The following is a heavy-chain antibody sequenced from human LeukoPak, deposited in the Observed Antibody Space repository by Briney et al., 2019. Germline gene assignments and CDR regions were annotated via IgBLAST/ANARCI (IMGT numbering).Heavy chain of an antibody. CDR3: ARVCSGGSCHSGANDAFDI. V-gene: IGHV1-18*01. D-gene: IGHD2-15*01. CDR2: ISAYNGNT. Sequence: ASVKVSCKASGYTFTSYGISWVRQAPGQGLEWMGWISAYNGNTNYAQKLQGRVTMTTDTSTSTAYMELRSLRSDDTAVYYCARVCSGGSCHSGANDAFDIWGQGTMVTVSS. J-gene: IGHJ3*02. CDR1: GYTFTSYG.